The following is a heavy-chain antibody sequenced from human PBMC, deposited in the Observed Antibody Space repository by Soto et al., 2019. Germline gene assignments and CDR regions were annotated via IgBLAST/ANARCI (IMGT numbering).Heavy chain of an antibody. CDR2: INSDGSST. CDR3: AREWGDDFWSGYSPEYYYYYYMDV. Sequence: GGSLRLSCAASGFTFSSYWMHWVRQAPGKGLVWVSRINSDGSSTSYADSVKGRFTISRDNAKNTLYLQMNSLRAEDTAVYYCAREWGDDFWSGYSPEYYYYYYMDVWGKGTTVTVSS. J-gene: IGHJ6*03. V-gene: IGHV3-74*01. CDR1: GFTFSSYW. D-gene: IGHD3-3*01.